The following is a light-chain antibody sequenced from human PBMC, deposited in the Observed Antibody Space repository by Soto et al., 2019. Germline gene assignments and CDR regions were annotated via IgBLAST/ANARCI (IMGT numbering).Light chain of an antibody. CDR2: DAS. J-gene: IGKJ4*01. CDR1: QTISNW. Sequence: DIQMTQSPSTLSASVGDRVTITCRASQTISNWLAWYQQKPGKAPKVLIFDASTLDGGVPSRFSGRRSGTDFTLTISSLQPSDFATYYCQQYNTYPLPFGGVTKVEI. V-gene: IGKV1-5*01. CDR3: QQYNTYPLP.